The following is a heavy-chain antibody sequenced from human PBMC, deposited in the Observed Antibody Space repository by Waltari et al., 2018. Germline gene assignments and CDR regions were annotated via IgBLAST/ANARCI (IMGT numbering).Heavy chain of an antibody. CDR2: IYSGGST. V-gene: IGHV3-23*03. CDR1: GFTFSSYA. J-gene: IGHJ4*02. CDR3: AKDRYRRVSYCSSTSCYRGFYFDY. Sequence: EVQLLESGGGLVQPGGSLRLSCAASGFTFSSYAMSWVRQAPGKALAWVSVIYSGGSTYYADSVKGRFTISRDNSKNTLYLQMNSLRAEDTAVYYCAKDRYRRVSYCSSTSCYRGFYFDYWGQGTLVTVSS. D-gene: IGHD2-2*01.